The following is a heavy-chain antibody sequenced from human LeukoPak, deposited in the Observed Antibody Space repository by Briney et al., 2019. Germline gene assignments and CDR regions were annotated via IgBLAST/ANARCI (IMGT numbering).Heavy chain of an antibody. CDR3: ARDYTPGIAVAGTHYYYGMDV. Sequence: ASVKVSCKASGYTFTSYGISWVRQAPGQGLEWMGWISAYNGNTNYAQKLQGRVTMTTDTSTSTAYMELRSLRSDDTAVYYCARDYTPGIAVAGTHYYYGMDVWGQGTTVTVSS. CDR2: ISAYNGNT. D-gene: IGHD6-19*01. CDR1: GYTFTSYG. J-gene: IGHJ6*02. V-gene: IGHV1-18*01.